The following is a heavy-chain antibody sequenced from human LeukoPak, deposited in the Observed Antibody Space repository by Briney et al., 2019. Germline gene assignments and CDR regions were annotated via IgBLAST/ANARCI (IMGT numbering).Heavy chain of an antibody. J-gene: IGHJ4*02. CDR2: INQDGSEK. D-gene: IGHD2-15*01. Sequence: GGSLRLSCAASGFTFSSYWMTWVRQAPGKGLEWVTNINQDGSEKNYVDSVKGRFTISRDNAKNSLYLQMNSLRAEDTAVYYCARDLSVVAATSSGYWGQGTLVTVSS. V-gene: IGHV3-7*01. CDR1: GFTFSSYW. CDR3: ARDLSVVAATSSGY.